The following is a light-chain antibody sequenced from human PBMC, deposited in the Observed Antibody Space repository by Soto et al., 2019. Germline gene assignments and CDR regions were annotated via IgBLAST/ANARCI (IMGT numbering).Light chain of an antibody. Sequence: QSALTQPASVSGSPGQSITISCTGTSSDVGGYHYVSWYQRYPGTAPKLIIYDVSNRPSGVSNRFSGSKSGNTASLTISGLQAEDEADYYCSSYTSSSTYVFGTGTKLTVL. CDR1: SSDVGGYHY. J-gene: IGLJ1*01. CDR2: DVS. V-gene: IGLV2-14*03. CDR3: SSYTSSSTYV.